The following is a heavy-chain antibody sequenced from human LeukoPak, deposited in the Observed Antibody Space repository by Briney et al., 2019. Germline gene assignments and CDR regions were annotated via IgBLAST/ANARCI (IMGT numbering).Heavy chain of an antibody. Sequence: GASVKVSCKASGGTFSSYAISWVRQAPGQGLEWMGGIIPIFGTANYAQKFQGRVTITTDESTSTAYMELSSLRSEGTAVYYCARGSLDFWSGYSDSNYYYYYMDVWGKGTTVTVSS. CDR3: ARGSLDFWSGYSDSNYYYYYMDV. CDR2: IIPIFGTA. V-gene: IGHV1-69*05. J-gene: IGHJ6*03. CDR1: GGTFSSYA. D-gene: IGHD3-3*01.